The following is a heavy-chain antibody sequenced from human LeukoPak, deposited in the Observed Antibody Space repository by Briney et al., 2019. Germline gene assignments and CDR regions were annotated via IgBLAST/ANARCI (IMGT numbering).Heavy chain of an antibody. V-gene: IGHV4-4*07. Sequence: SETLSLTCTVSGGSINGFYWSWIRQPAGKGLEWIGRIFTSGSTAYNPSLQSRLTMSIDMSKSQFSLRLTSVTAADTAVYYCARRSPITLGGDAYDIWGQGTLVTVSS. CDR2: IFTSGST. CDR1: GGSINGFY. J-gene: IGHJ3*02. D-gene: IGHD1-14*01. CDR3: ARRSPITLGGDAYDI.